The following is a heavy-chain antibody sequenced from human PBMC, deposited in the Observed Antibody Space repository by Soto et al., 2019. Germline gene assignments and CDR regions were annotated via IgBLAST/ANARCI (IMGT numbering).Heavy chain of an antibody. D-gene: IGHD6-13*01. J-gene: IGHJ5*02. CDR3: ARDYSSSSSNWFDP. CDR1: CGSISSGDYY. V-gene: IGHV4-30-4*01. CDR2: IYYSGST. Sequence: LSLTCTVSCGSISSGDYYWSWIRQPPGKGLEWIGYIYYSGSTYYNPSLKSRVTISVDTSKNQFSLKLSSVTAADTAVYYCARDYSSSSSNWFDPWGQGTLVTVSS.